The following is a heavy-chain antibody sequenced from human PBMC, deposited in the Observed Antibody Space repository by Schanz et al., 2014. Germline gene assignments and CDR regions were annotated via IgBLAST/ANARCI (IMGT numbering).Heavy chain of an antibody. V-gene: IGHV1-18*01. J-gene: IGHJ4*02. CDR3: ARDYYDSSGYYYCDY. CDR2: ISAYNGNT. D-gene: IGHD3-22*01. Sequence: QVQLVQSGAEVKKPGASVKVSCKASGYTFTSYGINWVRQAPGQGLEWMGWISAYNGNTNYAQKLQGRVTLTTDTSTGTAYMELSSLRSEDTAMYYCARDYYDSSGYYYCDYWGQGTLVTVSS. CDR1: GYTFTSYG.